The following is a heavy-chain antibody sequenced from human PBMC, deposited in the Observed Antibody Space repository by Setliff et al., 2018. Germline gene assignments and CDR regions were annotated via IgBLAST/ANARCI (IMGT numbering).Heavy chain of an antibody. J-gene: IGHJ5*01. CDR3: ARSTGWIPWFES. CDR2: ISSANGYI. Sequence: RLSCAAAGFNFRGSNMNWVRQAPGKGLEWVSSISSANGYIYYRDSVKGRFTISRDNAKDSLYLQMNSLTAEDTAVYYCARSTGWIPWFESWGQGTLVTVSS. V-gene: IGHV3-21*01. CDR1: GFNFRGSN. D-gene: IGHD5-18*01.